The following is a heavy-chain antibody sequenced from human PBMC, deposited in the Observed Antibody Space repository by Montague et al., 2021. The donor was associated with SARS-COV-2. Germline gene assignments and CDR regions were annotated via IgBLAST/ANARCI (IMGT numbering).Heavy chain of an antibody. V-gene: IGHV3-74*01. D-gene: IGHD2-8*02. CDR2: IHYDGNST. Sequence: SLRLSCAASGFTLSSYWMYWVRQAPGKGLVWISRIHYDGNSTNYADSVKGRFTISRDTAKNTLYLQMNSLRAEDTAVYYCARAYYTGLYPFDYWGQGTLVTVSS. CDR1: GFTLSSYW. J-gene: IGHJ4*02. CDR3: ARAYYTGLYPFDY.